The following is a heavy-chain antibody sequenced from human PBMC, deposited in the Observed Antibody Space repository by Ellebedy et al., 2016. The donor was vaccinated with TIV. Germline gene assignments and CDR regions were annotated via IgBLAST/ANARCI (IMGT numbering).Heavy chain of an antibody. CDR2: IYYSGST. CDR1: GGSIRSYY. CDR3: ARGVRTTVTPFDD. Sequence: MPSETLSLTCTVSGGSIRSYYWNWIRQPPGKGLEWIGYIYYSGSTNHDPSLKSRVPMSVGTSKNQFSLKLSSVTAADTAVYYCARGVRTTVTPFDDWGQGTLVTVSS. V-gene: IGHV4-59*01. D-gene: IGHD4-17*01. J-gene: IGHJ4*02.